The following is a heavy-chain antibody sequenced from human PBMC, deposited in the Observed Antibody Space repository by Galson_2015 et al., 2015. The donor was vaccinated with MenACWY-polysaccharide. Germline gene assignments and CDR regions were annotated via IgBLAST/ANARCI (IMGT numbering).Heavy chain of an antibody. CDR3: ALDYFDSRFDP. CDR2: IHILGST. V-gene: IGHV4-61*02. D-gene: IGHD3-22*01. Sequence: SLSVTCTVSGGSISSSSYSWSWVRQPDGKELEWIGRIHILGSTKYNPSLQSRVIISMDASKNQFSLKLSSVTAADPAIYYCALDYFDSRFDPWGQGTLVTVSS. CDR1: GGSISSSSYS. J-gene: IGHJ5*02.